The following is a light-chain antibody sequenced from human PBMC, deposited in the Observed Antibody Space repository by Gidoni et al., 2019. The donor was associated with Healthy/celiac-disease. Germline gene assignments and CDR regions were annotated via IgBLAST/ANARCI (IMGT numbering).Light chain of an antibody. CDR2: AAS. J-gene: IGKJ1*01. Sequence: DIQMTQSPSSLSASVGDRVTITCRASQSISSYLTLYQQKPGKAPKLLIYAASSLQTWVPARFSSCGSGRDFTVTISSLQSEDFATFYCHQSYSPGTFGKGTKVEIK. CDR3: HQSYSPGT. CDR1: QSISSY. V-gene: IGKV1-39*01.